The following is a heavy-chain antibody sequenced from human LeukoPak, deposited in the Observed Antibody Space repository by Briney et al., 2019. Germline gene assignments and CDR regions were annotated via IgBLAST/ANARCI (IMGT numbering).Heavy chain of an antibody. D-gene: IGHD3-10*01. CDR2: INYGGTT. V-gene: IGHV4-39*01. Sequence: ASETLSLTCKVSGGSISNSNYYWSWIRQPPGKELEWLASINYGGTTYYNPSLKSRVTISVDTSRNQFSLRLSSVTAADTAVYLCARYVVYGSGKYYFDYWGQGSLVTVSS. J-gene: IGHJ4*02. CDR3: ARYVVYGSGKYYFDY. CDR1: GGSISNSNYY.